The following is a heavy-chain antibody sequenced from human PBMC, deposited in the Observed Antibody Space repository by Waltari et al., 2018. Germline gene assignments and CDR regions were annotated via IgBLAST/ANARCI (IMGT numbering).Heavy chain of an antibody. CDR2: IYYSGST. CDR3: ARDLSGYSYAYDY. J-gene: IGHJ4*02. D-gene: IGHD5-18*01. V-gene: IGHV4-59*01. Sequence: QVQLQESGPGLVKPSETLSLTCTVSGGSISSYYWSWIRQPPGKGLEWIGYIYYSGSTNYSPALKSRVTISVDTSKNQFSLKLSSVTAADTAVYYCARDLSGYSYAYDYWGQGTLVTVTS. CDR1: GGSISSYY.